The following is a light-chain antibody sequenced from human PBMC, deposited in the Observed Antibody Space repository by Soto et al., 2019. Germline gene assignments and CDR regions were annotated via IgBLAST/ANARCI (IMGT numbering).Light chain of an antibody. V-gene: IGKV3-15*01. CDR1: QSVSSN. J-gene: IGKJ3*01. Sequence: EIVMTQSPATLSVSPGERATLSCRASQSVSSNLAWYQQKPGQAPRLLIYGASTRATGIPARFSGSVSGTEFNLTIRSLQSEDFAVDYCQQYNTWPPYLAFGAGKKVYL. CDR2: GAS. CDR3: QQYNTWPPYLA.